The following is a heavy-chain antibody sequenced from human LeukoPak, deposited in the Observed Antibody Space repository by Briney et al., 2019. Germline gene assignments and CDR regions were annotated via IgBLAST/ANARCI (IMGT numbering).Heavy chain of an antibody. V-gene: IGHV4-39*01. D-gene: IGHD6-13*01. Sequence: SETLSLTCTVSGGSISSSSYYWGWIRQPPGKGLEWIGSIYYSGSTYYNPSLKSRVTISVDTSKNQFSLKLSSVTAADTAVYYCARQTSGSGYSSSWPEIDYWGQGTLVTVSS. CDR1: GGSISSSSYY. J-gene: IGHJ4*02. CDR2: IYYSGST. CDR3: ARQTSGSGYSSSWPEIDY.